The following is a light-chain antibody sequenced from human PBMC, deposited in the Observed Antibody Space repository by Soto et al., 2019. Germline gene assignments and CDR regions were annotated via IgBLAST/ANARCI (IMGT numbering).Light chain of an antibody. Sequence: SYELTQPPSVSVSPGQTASITCSGDKLGDKYACWYQQKPGQSPVLVMHQNKKRPSGIPERFSGSNSGNTATLTISGTQAMDEADYYCQAWDSGTVVFGGGTKVTVL. CDR2: QNK. V-gene: IGLV3-1*01. CDR3: QAWDSGTVV. CDR1: KLGDKY. J-gene: IGLJ2*01.